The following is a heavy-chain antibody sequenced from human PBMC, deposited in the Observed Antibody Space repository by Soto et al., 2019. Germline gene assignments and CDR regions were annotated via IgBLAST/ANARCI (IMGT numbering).Heavy chain of an antibody. J-gene: IGHJ5*02. CDR2: ISSNGGST. D-gene: IGHD2-2*01. CDR1: GFTFSSYA. CDR3: VKFRGYCSSTSCHPSEFDP. V-gene: IGHV3-64D*06. Sequence: PGGSLRLSCSASGFTFSSYAMHWVRQAPGKGLEYVSAISSNGGSTYYADSVKGRFTISRDNSKNTLYLQMSSLRAEDTAVYYCVKFRGYCSSTSCHPSEFDPWGQGTLVTVSS.